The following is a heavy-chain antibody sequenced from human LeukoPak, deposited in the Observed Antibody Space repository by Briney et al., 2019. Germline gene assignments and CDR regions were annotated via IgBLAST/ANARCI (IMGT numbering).Heavy chain of an antibody. V-gene: IGHV4-34*01. CDR3: ARDMRPYGSGSYYFDY. CDR2: INHSGST. J-gene: IGHJ4*02. Sequence: PSETLSLTCAVYGGSFSGYYWSWIRQPPGEGLEWIGEINHSGSTNYNPSLKSRVTISVDTSKNQFSLKLSSVTAADTAVYYCARDMRPYGSGSYYFDYWGQGTLVTVSS. CDR1: GGSFSGYY. D-gene: IGHD3-10*01.